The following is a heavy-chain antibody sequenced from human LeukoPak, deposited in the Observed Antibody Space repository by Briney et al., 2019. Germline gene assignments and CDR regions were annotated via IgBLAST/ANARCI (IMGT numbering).Heavy chain of an antibody. CDR3: ARDRWFGDLSPSDY. CDR1: GYTFTAYG. J-gene: IGHJ4*02. V-gene: IGHV1-18*01. D-gene: IGHD3-10*01. CDR2: ISGDNGNT. Sequence: ASVKVSCKASGYTFTAYGITWLRQAPGQGLEWMGWISGDNGNTNYAQKLQGRVTMTTETSTSTAYMELRSLRSDDTAVYYCARDRWFGDLSPSDYWGQGTLVTVSS.